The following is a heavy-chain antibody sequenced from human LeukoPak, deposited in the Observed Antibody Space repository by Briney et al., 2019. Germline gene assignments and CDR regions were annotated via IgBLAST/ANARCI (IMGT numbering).Heavy chain of an antibody. Sequence: GGSLRLSCAASGFTFSSYSMNWVRQAPGKGLEWVSSIGSRSTYIYYADSVKGRFTISRDNAKNSLTLQMNSLRAEDTAVYYCARVPSDIVVVVAATPDYWGQGTLVTVSS. V-gene: IGHV3-21*01. CDR3: ARVPSDIVVVVAATPDY. D-gene: IGHD2-15*01. CDR2: IGSRSTYI. J-gene: IGHJ4*02. CDR1: GFTFSSYS.